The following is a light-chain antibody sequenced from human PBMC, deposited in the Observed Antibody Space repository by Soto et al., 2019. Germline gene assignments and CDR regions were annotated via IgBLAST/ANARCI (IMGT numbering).Light chain of an antibody. J-gene: IGLJ2*01. V-gene: IGLV2-8*01. CDR2: EVS. Sequence: QSVLTQPPSASGSPGQSVTISCTGTSSDVGGYNYVSWYQQHPGKAPKLMIYEVSKRPSGVPDRFSGSKSGNTASLTVSGLQAGDEADYYCSSYAGSNNLGVFGGGTKLTVL. CDR1: SSDVGGYNY. CDR3: SSYAGSNNLGV.